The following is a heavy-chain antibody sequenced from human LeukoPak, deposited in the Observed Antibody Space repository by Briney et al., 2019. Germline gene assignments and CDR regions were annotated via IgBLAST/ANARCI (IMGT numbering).Heavy chain of an antibody. CDR1: GGSISSYY. Sequence: SETLSLTCTVSGGSISSYYWSWIRQRPGQGLEWIGYIYYSGSTNYNPSLKSRVTISVDTSKNQFSLKLSSVTAADTAVYYCASEGIAARRIDPWGQGTLVTVSS. CDR2: IYYSGST. J-gene: IGHJ5*02. D-gene: IGHD6-6*01. V-gene: IGHV4-59*12. CDR3: ASEGIAARRIDP.